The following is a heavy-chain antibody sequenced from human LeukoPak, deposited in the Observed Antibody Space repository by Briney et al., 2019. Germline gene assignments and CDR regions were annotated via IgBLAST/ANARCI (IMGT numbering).Heavy chain of an antibody. J-gene: IGHJ1*01. V-gene: IGHV1-18*01. Sequence: ASVTVSCKASGYTFTSYDISWVRQAPGQGLEWMGWINAYNANTNYAQKLQGRVTMTTDTSTSTVYMELRSLTSEDTAVYYCARSYGSSWSDQYFHHWGQGTLVTVSS. D-gene: IGHD6-13*01. CDR1: GYTFTSYD. CDR2: INAYNANT. CDR3: ARSYGSSWSDQYFHH.